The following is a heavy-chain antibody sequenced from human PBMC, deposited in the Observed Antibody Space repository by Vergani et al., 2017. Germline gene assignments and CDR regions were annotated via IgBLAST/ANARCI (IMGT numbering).Heavy chain of an antibody. D-gene: IGHD6-19*01. CDR1: GFTFSDYY. CDR3: ARTLGSSGWFDYFDY. V-gene: IGHV3-11*03. Sequence: VQLLESGGGLVQPGGSLRLSCAASGFTFSDYYMSWIRQAPGKGLEWVSYISSSSSYTNYADSVKGRFTISRDNAKNSLYLQMNSLRAEDTAVYYCARTLGSSGWFDYFDYWGQGTLVTVSS. J-gene: IGHJ4*02. CDR2: ISSSSSYT.